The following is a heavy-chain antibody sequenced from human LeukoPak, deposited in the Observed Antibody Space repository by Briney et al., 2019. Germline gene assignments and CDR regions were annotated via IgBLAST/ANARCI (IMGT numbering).Heavy chain of an antibody. Sequence: SETLSLTCTVSGGSISSNNYYWGWIRQPPGKGLEWIGSIYYSGSTYYNPSLKSRVTISVDTSKNQFSLKLSSVTAADTAVYYCARRASTYYYGSGSLFPDYWGQGTLVTVSS. CDR1: GGSISSNNYY. J-gene: IGHJ4*02. V-gene: IGHV4-39*01. CDR2: IYYSGST. CDR3: ARRASTYYYGSGSLFPDY. D-gene: IGHD3-10*01.